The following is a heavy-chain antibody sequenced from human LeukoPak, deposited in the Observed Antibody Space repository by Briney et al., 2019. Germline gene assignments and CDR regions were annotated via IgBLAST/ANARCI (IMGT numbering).Heavy chain of an antibody. CDR2: IYYSGST. CDR1: GGSISSYY. D-gene: IGHD2-2*01. Sequence: SETLSLTCTVSGGSISSYYWGRIRQPPGKGLEWIGSIYYSGSTYYNPSLKSRVTISVDTSKNQFSLKLSSVTAADTAVYYCAKLGGYCSSTSCYDWFDPWGQGTLVTVSS. V-gene: IGHV4-39*01. CDR3: AKLGGYCSSTSCYDWFDP. J-gene: IGHJ5*02.